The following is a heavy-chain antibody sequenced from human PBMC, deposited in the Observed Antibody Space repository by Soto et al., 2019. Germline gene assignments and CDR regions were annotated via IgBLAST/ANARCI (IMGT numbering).Heavy chain of an antibody. CDR1: GFTFSSNG. J-gene: IGHJ4*02. CDR3: ARLVGASGGRFAY. Sequence: QVQLVESGGGVVQPGRSLRLSCAASGFTFSSNGMHWVRQAPGKGLEWVAVIWYDGSNKYYADSVKGRFTLSRDNSKNNLYLQMESQRAEDMVVYYMARLVGASGGRFAYWGQGTLVTVSS. D-gene: IGHD1-26*01. V-gene: IGHV3-33*01. CDR2: IWYDGSNK.